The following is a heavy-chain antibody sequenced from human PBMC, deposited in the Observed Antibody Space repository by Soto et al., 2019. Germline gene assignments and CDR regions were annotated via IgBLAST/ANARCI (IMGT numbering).Heavy chain of an antibody. D-gene: IGHD1-1*01. CDR1: GGSFRGYY. CDR2: INHSGST. CDR3: ARALGYTSGHLPIDY. J-gene: IGHJ4*02. V-gene: IGHV4-34*01. Sequence: SETLSLTCAVYGGSFRGYYWSWIRQPPGKGLEWIGEINHSGSTNYNPSLKSRVTISVDTSKNQFFLKLNSVTAADTAVYYCARALGYTSGHLPIDYWGQGALVTVSS.